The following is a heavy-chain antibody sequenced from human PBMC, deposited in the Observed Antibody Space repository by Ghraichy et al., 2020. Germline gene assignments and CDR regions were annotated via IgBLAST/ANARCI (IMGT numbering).Heavy chain of an antibody. Sequence: SETLSLTCAVSGGSISSSNWWSWVRQPPGKGLEWIGEIYHSGSTNYNPSLKSRVTISVDKSKNQFSLKLSSVTAADTAVYYCARAGLDSSARWSSNYYYMDVWGKGTTVTVSS. CDR1: GGSISSSNW. J-gene: IGHJ6*03. CDR3: ARAGLDSSARWSSNYYYMDV. D-gene: IGHD6-25*01. CDR2: IYHSGST. V-gene: IGHV4-4*02.